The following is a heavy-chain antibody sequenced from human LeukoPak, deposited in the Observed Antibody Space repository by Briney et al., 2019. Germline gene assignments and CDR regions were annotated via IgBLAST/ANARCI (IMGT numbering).Heavy chain of an antibody. CDR3: ATEKGLGYCSRINCQGDS. J-gene: IGHJ4*02. CDR1: GYTLTELS. D-gene: IGHD2-15*01. V-gene: IGHV1-24*01. Sequence: ASVEVSCKVSGYTLTELSMHWVRQAPGKGLEWMGGFDPEDGETIYAQKFQGRVTLTEDTSTDTACMDLSSLRSEDTAMYYCATEKGLGYCSRINCQGDSWGQGTLVTVSS. CDR2: FDPEDGET.